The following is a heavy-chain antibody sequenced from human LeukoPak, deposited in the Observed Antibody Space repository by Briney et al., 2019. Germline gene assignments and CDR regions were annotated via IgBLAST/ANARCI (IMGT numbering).Heavy chain of an antibody. CDR3: AKDDSSGYYLDY. CDR1: GFTFSSYG. CDR2: IWYDGSNK. Sequence: GRSLRLSCAASGFTFSSYGMHWVRQARGKGLEWVAVIWYDGSNKYYADSVKGRFTISRDNSKNTLYLQMNSLRAEDTAVYYCAKDDSSGYYLDYWGQGTLVTVSS. D-gene: IGHD3-22*01. J-gene: IGHJ4*02. V-gene: IGHV3-33*06.